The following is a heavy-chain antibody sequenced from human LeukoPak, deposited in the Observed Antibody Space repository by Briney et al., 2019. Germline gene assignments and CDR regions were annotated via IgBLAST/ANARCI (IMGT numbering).Heavy chain of an antibody. CDR1: GFPFSSFA. CDR3: VRDPAEGSGYYYYYMDV. CDR2: LLYVGSKK. V-gene: IGHV3-30*04. D-gene: IGHD3-22*01. Sequence: GGSLRLSCAASGFPFSSFAMHWVRQAPGKGLEWVAVLLYVGSKKYYADSVKGRFTTSTDNSQNTLYLQMNSLTAEDTAAYFCVRDPAEGSGYYYYYMDVWGKGTTVTVSS. J-gene: IGHJ6*03.